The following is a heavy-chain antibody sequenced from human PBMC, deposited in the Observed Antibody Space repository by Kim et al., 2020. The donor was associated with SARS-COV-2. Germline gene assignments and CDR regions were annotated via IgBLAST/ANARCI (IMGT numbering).Heavy chain of an antibody. J-gene: IGHJ4*02. CDR3: ARRPCILYASMCYFDY. CDR2: IKQDESEK. D-gene: IGHD3-10*01. Sequence: GGSLRLSCAASGFTFSSYWMSWVRQAPGKGLEWVANIKQDESEKYYVDSVKGRFTISRDNADNSLHLQMNTLRAEDTAVYYCARRPCILYASMCYFDYWGQGTLVTVSS. CDR1: GFTFSSYW. V-gene: IGHV3-7*01.